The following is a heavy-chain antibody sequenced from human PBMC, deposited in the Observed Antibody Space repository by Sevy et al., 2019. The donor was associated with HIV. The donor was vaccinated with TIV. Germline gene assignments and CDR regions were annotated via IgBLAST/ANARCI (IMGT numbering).Heavy chain of an antibody. Sequence: GGSLRLSCAVSGFNFNIYSMSWVRQAPGKGLEWVSTLSFCCRKINYADSVKGRFIISRDDSKNTLYLQMNSLRAEATAVYFCAREGCTRPHDYRGQGTLVTVSS. J-gene: IGHJ4*02. D-gene: IGHD2-8*01. CDR1: GFNFNIYS. V-gene: IGHV3-23*01. CDR2: LSFCCRKI. CDR3: AREGCTRPHDY.